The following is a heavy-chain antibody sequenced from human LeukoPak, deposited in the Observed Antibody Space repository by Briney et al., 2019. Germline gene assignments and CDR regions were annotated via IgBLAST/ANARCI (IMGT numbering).Heavy chain of an antibody. CDR3: ARGLSLRVYANDLDYYYMDV. D-gene: IGHD2-8*01. J-gene: IGHJ6*03. V-gene: IGHV4-39*01. Sequence: PSETLSLTCTVSGGSISSSSYYWGWIRQPPGKGLEWIGSIYYSGSTYYNPSLKSRVTISVDTSKNQFSLKLSSVTAADTAVYYCARGLSLRVYANDLDYYYMDVWGKGTTVTVSS. CDR1: GGSISSSSYY. CDR2: IYYSGST.